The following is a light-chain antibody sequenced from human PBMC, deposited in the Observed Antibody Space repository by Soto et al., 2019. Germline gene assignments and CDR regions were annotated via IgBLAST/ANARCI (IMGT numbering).Light chain of an antibody. CDR1: QNIGSW. J-gene: IGKJ1*01. V-gene: IGKV1-5*03. CDR3: QQYSPYSART. CDR2: KAS. Sequence: DIQMTQSPSTLSASVGDRVTVTCRASQNIGSWVAWYQQKPGKAPNLLIYKASTCENGVPSRFSGTGSGTEFTLTISSLQPDDFATYYCQQYSPYSARTFGQGTKVEVK.